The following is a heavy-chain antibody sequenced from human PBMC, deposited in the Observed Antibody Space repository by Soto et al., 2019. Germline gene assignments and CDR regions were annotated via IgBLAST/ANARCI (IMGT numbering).Heavy chain of an antibody. Sequence: GGSLRLSCAAPGFTFSRYEMNWVRQAPGKGLEWVAYITGTGSTIYYADPVKGRFTISRDNANNSLYLQMNNLRAEDTAVYYCVREEQRSWFNHKQFDSWGQGTLVTVSS. D-gene: IGHD6-25*01. CDR2: ITGTGSTI. J-gene: IGHJ4*02. V-gene: IGHV3-48*03. CDR1: GFTFSRYE. CDR3: VREEQRSWFNHKQFDS.